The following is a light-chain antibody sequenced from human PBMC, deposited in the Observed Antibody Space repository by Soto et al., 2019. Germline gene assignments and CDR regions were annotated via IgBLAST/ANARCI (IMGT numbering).Light chain of an antibody. CDR2: GAS. CDR1: QSVTSSS. J-gene: IGKJ1*01. Sequence: EIVLTQSPGTLSLSPGERATLSCRASQSVTSSSLAWYQQKPGQAPRLLISGASSRATGIPDRFSGSGSGTDFTLTISRLEPEDFAVYYCQQYDSSPRTFGQGTKVDIK. V-gene: IGKV3-20*01. CDR3: QQYDSSPRT.